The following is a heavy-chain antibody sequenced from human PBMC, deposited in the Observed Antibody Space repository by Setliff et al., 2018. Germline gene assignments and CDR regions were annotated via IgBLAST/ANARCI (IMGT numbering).Heavy chain of an antibody. CDR1: GYTFTGYY. J-gene: IGHJ3*02. CDR2: INPSSGAT. Sequence: ASVKVSCKASGYTFTGYYRYWVRQAPGQGLEWMGRINPSSGATIYAQKFQGRVTMTSDTSISTAYMELGRLRSDDTAVYFCARDAGGDSDAFDIWGQGTMVTVSS. V-gene: IGHV1-2*06. CDR3: ARDAGGDSDAFDI. D-gene: IGHD3-16*01.